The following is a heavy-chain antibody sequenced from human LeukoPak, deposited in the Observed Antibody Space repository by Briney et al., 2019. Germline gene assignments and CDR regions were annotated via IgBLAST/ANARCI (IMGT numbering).Heavy chain of an antibody. D-gene: IGHD6-13*01. J-gene: IGHJ5*02. CDR1: GYTFTSYY. CDR3: ARGSLRSSNNPLYWFDP. Sequence: AASVKVSCKASGYTFTSYYMHWVRQAPGQGLEWMGWINPNSGGTNYAQKFQGWVTMTRDTSISTAYMELSRLRSDDTAVYYCARGSLRSSNNPLYWFDPWGQGTLVTVSS. V-gene: IGHV1-2*04. CDR2: INPNSGGT.